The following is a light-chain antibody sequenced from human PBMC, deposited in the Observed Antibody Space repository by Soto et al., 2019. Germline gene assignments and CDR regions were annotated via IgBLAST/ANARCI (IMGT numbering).Light chain of an antibody. CDR2: ATS. Sequence: DIQMTQSPSSLSASVGDRVTITCRASQRIASYLNWYQQKPGKAPNLLIYATSNLQNVVPSRFSGSGSGTDFTLTISSLQPEDFATYYCQQSYSTPRSFGQGTKVEI. V-gene: IGKV1-39*01. CDR1: QRIASY. J-gene: IGKJ1*01. CDR3: QQSYSTPRS.